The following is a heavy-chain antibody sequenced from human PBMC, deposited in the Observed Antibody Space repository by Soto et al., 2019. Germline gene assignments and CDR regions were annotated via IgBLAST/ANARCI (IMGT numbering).Heavy chain of an antibody. D-gene: IGHD6-19*01. CDR1: GCSFTSYW. J-gene: IGHJ6*02. Sequence: GDSLQISCKGPGCSFTSYWISRVRQMPGKGLEWMGRIDPSDSYTNYSPSFQGHVTISADKSISTAYLQWSSLKASDTAMYYRASAGYSRGWYSSYYGMDVWGQGTTVTVSS. V-gene: IGHV5-10-1*01. CDR2: IDPSDSYT. CDR3: ASAGYSRGWYSSYYGMDV.